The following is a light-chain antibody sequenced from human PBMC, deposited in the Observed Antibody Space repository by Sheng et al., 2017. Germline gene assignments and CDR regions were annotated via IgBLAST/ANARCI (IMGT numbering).Light chain of an antibody. CDR3: QQANSFPLT. J-gene: IGKJ4*01. V-gene: IGKV3-15*01. Sequence: EIVMTQSPATLSVSPGERATLSCRASQSVSSNLAWYQQKPGQAPRLLIYGASTRATGIPARFSGSGSGTDFTLTISSLQPEDFATYYCQQANSFPLTFGGGTKVEI. CDR1: QSVSSN. CDR2: GAS.